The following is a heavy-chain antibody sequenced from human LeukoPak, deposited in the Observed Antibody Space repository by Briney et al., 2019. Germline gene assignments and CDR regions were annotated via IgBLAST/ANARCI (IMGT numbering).Heavy chain of an antibody. Sequence: SETLSLTCTVSGGSISNSDYYWGWIRQPPGKGLEWIGSIYHGGSTYYNPSLKSRVTISVDTSKKQFSLKLSSVTAADTAVYYCARASRYYHMLTGYYLSAFDYWGQGTLVTVSS. V-gene: IGHV4-39*01. J-gene: IGHJ4*02. D-gene: IGHD3-9*01. CDR1: GGSISNSDYY. CDR3: ARASRYYHMLTGYYLSAFDY. CDR2: IYHGGST.